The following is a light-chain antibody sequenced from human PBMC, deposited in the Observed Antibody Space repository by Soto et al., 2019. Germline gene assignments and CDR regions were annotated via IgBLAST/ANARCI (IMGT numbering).Light chain of an antibody. Sequence: QSVLTRPPSASGTPGQRVTISCSGSSSNIGSNTVNWYQQLPGTAPKLLIYSNNQRPSGVPDRFSGSKSGTSACLAISGLQSEDEADYYCAAWDDSLNGLYVFGTGTKVTVL. CDR1: SSNIGSNT. CDR2: SNN. CDR3: AAWDDSLNGLYV. V-gene: IGLV1-44*01. J-gene: IGLJ1*01.